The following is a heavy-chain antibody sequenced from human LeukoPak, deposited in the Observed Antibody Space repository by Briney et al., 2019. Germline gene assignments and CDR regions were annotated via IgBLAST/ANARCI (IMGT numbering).Heavy chain of an antibody. D-gene: IGHD3-10*02. V-gene: IGHV3-11*04. CDR3: AELGITMIGGV. Sequence: LSLTCSVSGGSISRYYGTWIRQPAGKGLEWVSYISSSGSTIYYADSVKGRFTISRDNAKNSLYLQMNSLRAEDTAVYYCAELGITMIGGVWGKGTTVTISS. CDR2: ISSSGSTI. CDR1: GGSISRYY. J-gene: IGHJ6*04.